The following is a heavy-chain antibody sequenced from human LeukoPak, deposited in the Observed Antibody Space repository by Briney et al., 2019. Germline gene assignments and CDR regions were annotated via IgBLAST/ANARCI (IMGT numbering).Heavy chain of an antibody. Sequence: GESLKISCVGSGYSFFNYWIGWVRQMPGKGLEWVGIIYPGDSDTRYSPSFQGQLTISVDESITTAFLQWGSLKASDTAIYYCARSRDVAGTYRSFDHWGQGTLVTVSP. D-gene: IGHD6-19*01. V-gene: IGHV5-51*01. CDR2: IYPGDSDT. J-gene: IGHJ4*02. CDR3: ARSRDVAGTYRSFDH. CDR1: GYSFFNYW.